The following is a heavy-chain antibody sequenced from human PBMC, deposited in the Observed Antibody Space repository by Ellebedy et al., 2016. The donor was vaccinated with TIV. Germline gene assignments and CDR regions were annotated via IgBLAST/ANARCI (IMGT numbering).Heavy chain of an antibody. CDR2: INPSGGST. D-gene: IGHD3-10*02. CDR1: GYTFTNYK. V-gene: IGHV1-46*01. CDR3: AKDTNYAALWSGGVDV. Sequence: ASVKVSCXASGYTFTNYKIHWVRQAPGQGLEWMGIINPSGGSTYYAQKFQGRVTMTRDTSTSTLYMDLSSLRSEDTALYYCAKDTNYAALWSGGVDVWGQGTTVTVSS. J-gene: IGHJ6*02.